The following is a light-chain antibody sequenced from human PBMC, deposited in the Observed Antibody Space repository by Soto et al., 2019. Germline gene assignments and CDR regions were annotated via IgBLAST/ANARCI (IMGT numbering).Light chain of an antibody. V-gene: IGKV1-5*01. CDR2: DAS. CDR1: QSLSGL. Sequence: DIQMTQSPSTLSASVGDRVTITCRASQSLSGLLAWYQQKPGKAPKLLIYDASSLESGVPSRFSGSGSGTEFTHTISRLLRDDFATYFCQQYRSYCTFGQGTKVEIK. J-gene: IGKJ1*01. CDR3: QQYRSYCT.